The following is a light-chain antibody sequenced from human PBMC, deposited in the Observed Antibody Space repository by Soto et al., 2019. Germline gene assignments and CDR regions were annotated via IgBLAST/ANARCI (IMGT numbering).Light chain of an antibody. CDR3: QQYSNRWT. CDR1: QSVRSD. V-gene: IGKV3-15*01. J-gene: IGKJ1*01. CDR2: GAS. Sequence: TQSPAPLSVSLGERPTLSCRASQSVRSDFAWYPPNPGQAPRLLIFGASTRATGIPTRFSGSGSGTEFTLTFSSMQSEDFAVSYWQQYSNRWTFRQGTNV.